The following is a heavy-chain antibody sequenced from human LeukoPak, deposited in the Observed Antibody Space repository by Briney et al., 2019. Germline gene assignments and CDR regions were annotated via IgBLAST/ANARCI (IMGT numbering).Heavy chain of an antibody. CDR3: ATAYYYGSGSYPLDY. CDR2: INAGNGNT. Sequence: ASVKVSCKASGYTFTSYAMHWVRQAPGQRLECMGWINAGNGNTKYSQKFQGRVTIIRDTFASTAYMELSSLRSEDTAVYYCATAYYYGSGSYPLDYWGQGTLVTVSS. D-gene: IGHD3-10*01. V-gene: IGHV1-3*01. CDR1: GYTFTSYA. J-gene: IGHJ4*02.